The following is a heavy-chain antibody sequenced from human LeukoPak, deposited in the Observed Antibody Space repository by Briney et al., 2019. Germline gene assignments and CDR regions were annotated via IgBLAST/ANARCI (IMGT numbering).Heavy chain of an antibody. Sequence: SCKVSGYTLTELSMHWVRQAPGKGLEWVAVISYDGSNKYYADSVKGRFTISRDNSKNTLYLQMNSLRAEDTAVYYCAKGDYYDSSGPLSFDPWGQGTLVTVSS. CDR2: ISYDGSNK. CDR3: AKGDYYDSSGPLSFDP. D-gene: IGHD3-22*01. J-gene: IGHJ5*02. CDR1: GYTLTELS. V-gene: IGHV3-30*18.